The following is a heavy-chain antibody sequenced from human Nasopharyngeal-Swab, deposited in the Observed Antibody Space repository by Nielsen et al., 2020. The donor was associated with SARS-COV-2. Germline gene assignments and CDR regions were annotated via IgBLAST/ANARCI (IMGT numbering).Heavy chain of an antibody. J-gene: IGHJ4*02. D-gene: IGHD4-17*01. CDR1: GYTFTNSW. CDR3: ARQLGYGDYSVDFDY. V-gene: IGHV5-51*01. Sequence: GESLKISCKVSGYTFTNSWIAWVRQMPGKGLEWMGIIYPGDSDPRYSPSFQGQVTISGDKSISTAYPQWRSLKASDTAMYYCARQLGYGDYSVDFDYWGQGTLVTVSS. CDR2: IYPGDSDP.